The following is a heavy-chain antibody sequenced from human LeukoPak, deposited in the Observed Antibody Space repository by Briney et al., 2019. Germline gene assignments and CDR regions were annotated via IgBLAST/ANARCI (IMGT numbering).Heavy chain of an antibody. D-gene: IGHD4-17*01. J-gene: IGHJ4*02. CDR1: GFTFIIYS. Sequence: PGRSLRLSCAASGFTFIIYSTHWVRQPRGRGREWVPLISYDGGTKYYADSVKGRFASSRDNSRNTVYLGMNSLRAEDTAVYFCASAGVHGDYVQDYFDYWGQGTPVTVSS. CDR2: ISYDGGTK. CDR3: ASAGVHGDYVQDYFDY. V-gene: IGHV3-30*09.